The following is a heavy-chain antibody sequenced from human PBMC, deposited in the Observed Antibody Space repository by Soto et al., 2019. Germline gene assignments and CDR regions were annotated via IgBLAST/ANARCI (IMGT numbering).Heavy chain of an antibody. CDR3: AREYGLTAMSTLGYFDY. CDR2: ISSSSSYI. CDR1: GFTFSSYS. J-gene: IGHJ4*02. V-gene: IGHV3-21*01. D-gene: IGHD1-20*01. Sequence: GSLRLSCAASGFTFSSYSMNWVRQAPGKGLEWVSSISSSSSYIYYADSVKGRFTISRDNAKNSLYLQMNSLRAEDTAVYYCAREYGLTAMSTLGYFDYWGQGTLVTVSS.